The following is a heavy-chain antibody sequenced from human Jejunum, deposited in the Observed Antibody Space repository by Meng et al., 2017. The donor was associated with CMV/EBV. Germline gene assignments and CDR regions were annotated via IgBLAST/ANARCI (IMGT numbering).Heavy chain of an antibody. D-gene: IGHD2-2*02. CDR2: VSNDGSNK. CDR3: ARSSGFCSSSSCYKGRRGFDY. V-gene: IGHV3-30-3*01. J-gene: IGHJ4*02. Sequence: MPWVRPAPGKGLEWVAVVSNDGSNKYYTDSVKGRFTISRDSSKNTLDLQMNSLRAEDTAVYYCARSSGFCSSSSCYKGRRGFDYWGQGTLVTVSS.